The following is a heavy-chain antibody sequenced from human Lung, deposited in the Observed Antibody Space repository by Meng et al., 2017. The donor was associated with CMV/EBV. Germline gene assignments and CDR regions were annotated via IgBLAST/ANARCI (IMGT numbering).Heavy chain of an antibody. CDR1: GDSFSPQT. CDR2: LIAVFDKT. V-gene: IGHV1-69*13. D-gene: IGHD1-14*01. Sequence: QVPLVRSGAEGKKPWSSVKVACKPSGDSFSPQTFSWVRKAPGQGLEWMGGLIAVFDKTKAAPRFQDRVTFTADESTSTAYMELSSLTFDDTAVYFCARGRRNEPLFDYWGQGTLVTVSS. J-gene: IGHJ4*02. CDR3: ARGRRNEPLFDY.